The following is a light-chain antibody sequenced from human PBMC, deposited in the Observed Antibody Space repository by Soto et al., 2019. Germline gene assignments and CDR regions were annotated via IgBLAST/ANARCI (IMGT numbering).Light chain of an antibody. V-gene: IGKV3-20*01. Sequence: EIVLTQSPGTLSLSPGERATLSCRASQSVSSSYLAWYQQKPGQAPRLLIYGASSRATGIPARFSGSGSGTDFTLTISRLESEDVAVYYCQQYGSSPETFGQGTKVEIK. J-gene: IGKJ1*01. CDR1: QSVSSSY. CDR3: QQYGSSPET. CDR2: GAS.